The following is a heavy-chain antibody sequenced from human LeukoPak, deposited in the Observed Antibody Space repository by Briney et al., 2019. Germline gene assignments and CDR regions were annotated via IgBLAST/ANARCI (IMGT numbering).Heavy chain of an antibody. D-gene: IGHD3-10*01. CDR1: GYTFTGYY. V-gene: IGHV1-2*02. J-gene: IGHJ4*02. CDR3: ARDYYYGSGSRPDFDY. CDR2: INPNSGDT. Sequence: ASVKVSCKASGYTFTGYYMHWVRQAPGQGLEWMGWINPNSGDTNYAQKFLGRVTMTRDTSINTAYVELSSLRSDDTAVYYCARDYYYGSGSRPDFDYWGQGTLVTVSS.